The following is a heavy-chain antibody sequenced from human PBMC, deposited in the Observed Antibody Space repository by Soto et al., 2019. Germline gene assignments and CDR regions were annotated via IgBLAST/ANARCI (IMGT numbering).Heavy chain of an antibody. Sequence: GGSLRLSCAASGFTFSSYSMNWVRQAPGKGLEWVSSISSSSSYIYYADSVKGRFTISRDNAKNSLYLQMNSLRAEDTAVYYCARDKNSSRTKLSQYFQHWGQGTLVTVSS. D-gene: IGHD6-13*01. CDR3: ARDKNSSRTKLSQYFQH. CDR1: GFTFSSYS. CDR2: ISSSSSYI. J-gene: IGHJ1*01. V-gene: IGHV3-21*01.